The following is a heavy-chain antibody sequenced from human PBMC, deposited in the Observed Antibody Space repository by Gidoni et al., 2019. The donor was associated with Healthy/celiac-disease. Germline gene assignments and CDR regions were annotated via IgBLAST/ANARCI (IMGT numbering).Heavy chain of an antibody. CDR1: GFTVSSNY. CDR2: LYSGGST. V-gene: IGHV3-66*02. D-gene: IGHD1-26*01. J-gene: IGHJ4*02. CDR3: ARDDKGIVGATGY. Sequence: EVQRVESGGGLVQPGGSLRLSCAASGFTVSSNYMSWVRQAPGKGLERVSVLYSGGSTYDADSVKGRFTISRDNSKNTLYLQMNSLRAEDTAVYYCARDDKGIVGATGYWGQGTLVTVSS.